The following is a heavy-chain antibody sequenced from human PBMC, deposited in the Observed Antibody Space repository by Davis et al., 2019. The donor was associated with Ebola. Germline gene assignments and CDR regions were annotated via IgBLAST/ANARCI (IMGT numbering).Heavy chain of an antibody. CDR1: GGTFSSYA. Sequence: SVPVSCKASGGTFSSYAISWVRQAPGQGLEWLGGIIPIFGTANYAQKFQGRVTITADESTSTAYMELSSLRSEDTAVYYCARGYSSGWATPIDYYYMDVWGQGTLVTVSS. V-gene: IGHV1-69*13. D-gene: IGHD6-19*01. CDR3: ARGYSSGWATPIDYYYMDV. CDR2: IIPIFGTA. J-gene: IGHJ6*03.